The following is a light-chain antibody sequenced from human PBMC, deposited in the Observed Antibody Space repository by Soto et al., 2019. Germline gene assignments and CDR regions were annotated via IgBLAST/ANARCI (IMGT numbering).Light chain of an antibody. V-gene: IGKV1-5*01. CDR3: QQYNSFSLT. CDR1: QSISSW. Sequence: DIQVTQSASTLSASVGDRVTITCRASQSISSWLAWYQQKPGKAPKLLIYDASSLESGVPSRFSGSGSGTEFTLTINSLQPDDFATYYCQQYNSFSLTFGGGTKVDIK. J-gene: IGKJ4*01. CDR2: DAS.